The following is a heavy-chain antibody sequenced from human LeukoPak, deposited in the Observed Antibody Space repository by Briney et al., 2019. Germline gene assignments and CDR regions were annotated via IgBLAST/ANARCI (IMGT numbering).Heavy chain of an antibody. J-gene: IGHJ6*02. V-gene: IGHV4-4*02. CDR2: IHPSGST. CDR1: GGSINNNKW. Sequence: SETLSLTCAVSGGSINNNKWWNWVRQPPGKGLEWIGEIHPSGSTRYNPSLKSRLSISIDKSNDQVSLKLSSVTATDTAVYYCARDRDSGTYYYYYGLDVWGQGTPVTVSS. D-gene: IGHD1-26*01. CDR3: ARDRDSGTYYYYYGLDV.